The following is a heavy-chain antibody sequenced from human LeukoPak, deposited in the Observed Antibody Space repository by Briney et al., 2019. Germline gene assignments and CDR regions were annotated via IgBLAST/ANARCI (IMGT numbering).Heavy chain of an antibody. J-gene: IGHJ6*03. CDR1: GITFSSHA. D-gene: IGHD5-24*01. Sequence: GGSLRLSCAASGITFSSHAMSWVRQAPGKGLEWVSLISGSGGHTYYGDSVKGRFTISRDNSTNRLYLQLNSLRPEDTAVYDCATGGAATMRDGYNYYYYYMEVWGRGTTVTVSS. V-gene: IGHV3-23*01. CDR3: ATGGAATMRDGYNYYYYYMEV. CDR2: ISGSGGHT.